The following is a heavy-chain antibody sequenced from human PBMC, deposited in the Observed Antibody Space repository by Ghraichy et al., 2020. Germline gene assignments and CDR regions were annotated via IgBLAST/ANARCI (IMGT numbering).Heavy chain of an antibody. CDR3: ALYTTDAVDV. CDR2: IYYSGIT. V-gene: IGHV4-31*03. Sequence: SQTLSLTCSVSGDSITRGGYYWSWIRPHPGKGLEWVGFIYYSGITYYTPSLKSRVTTSIDTSKNQFSLKLTSVTAAATGVYYCALYTTDAVDVWGRGTMVTASS. D-gene: IGHD2-2*02. CDR1: GDSITRGGYY. J-gene: IGHJ3*01.